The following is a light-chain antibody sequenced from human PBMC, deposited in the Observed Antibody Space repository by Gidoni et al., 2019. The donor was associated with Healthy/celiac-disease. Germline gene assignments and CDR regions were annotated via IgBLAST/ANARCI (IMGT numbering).Light chain of an antibody. CDR1: QAISNY. J-gene: IGKJ3*01. CDR3: QQYDNLPLFT. V-gene: IGKV1-33*01. CDR2: DAS. Sequence: DIQMTQSPSSLSASVGDRVTITCQASQAISNYLNWYQQKPWKAPKLLIYDASNLETGVPSRFSGSVSGTDFTFTISSLQPEDIATYYCQQYDNLPLFTFGPGTKVEIK.